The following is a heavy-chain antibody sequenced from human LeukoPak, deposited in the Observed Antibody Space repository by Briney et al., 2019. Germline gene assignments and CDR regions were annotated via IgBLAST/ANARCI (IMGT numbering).Heavy chain of an antibody. CDR3: ALLPRENYYEPP. Sequence: ASVKVSCKASGYTFTSNYIHWVRQAPGQGLEWMGMIYPRDGSTSYAQKFQGRVTVTRDTSTSTVHMELSGLRSEDTAVYYCALLPRENYYEPPWGQGTLVTVSS. D-gene: IGHD3-22*01. CDR2: IYPRDGST. CDR1: GYTFTSNY. J-gene: IGHJ5*02. V-gene: IGHV1-46*01.